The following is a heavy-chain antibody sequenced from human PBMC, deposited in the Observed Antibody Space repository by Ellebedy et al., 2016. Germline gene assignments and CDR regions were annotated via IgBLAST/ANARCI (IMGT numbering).Heavy chain of an antibody. Sequence: SETLSLXCAVYGGSFSGYYWSWIRQPPGKGLEWIGEINHSGSTNYNPSLKSRVTISVDTSKNQFSLKLSSVTAADTAVYYCARGSSTRVVVVAATEFDYWGQGTLVTVSS. CDR3: ARGSSTRVVVVAATEFDY. J-gene: IGHJ4*02. D-gene: IGHD2-15*01. CDR2: INHSGST. CDR1: GGSFSGYY. V-gene: IGHV4-34*01.